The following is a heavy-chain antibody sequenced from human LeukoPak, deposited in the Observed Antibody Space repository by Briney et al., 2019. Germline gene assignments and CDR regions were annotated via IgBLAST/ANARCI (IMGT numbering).Heavy chain of an antibody. J-gene: IGHJ4*02. CDR1: GFTFDDYA. V-gene: IGHV3-9*01. Sequence: GGSLRLSCAASGFTFDDYAMHWVRQAPGKGLEWVSGISWSSGSIGYADSVKGRFTISRDNAKNSLYLQMNSLRAEDTAVYYCARDYYDSSGYLDYWGQGTLVTVSS. CDR2: ISWSSGSI. D-gene: IGHD3-22*01. CDR3: ARDYYDSSGYLDY.